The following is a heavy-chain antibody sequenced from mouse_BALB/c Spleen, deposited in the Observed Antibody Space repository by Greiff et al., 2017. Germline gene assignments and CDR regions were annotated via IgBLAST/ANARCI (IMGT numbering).Heavy chain of an antibody. V-gene: IGHV14-1*02. CDR3: AYGSSYAMDY. Sequence: EVQLQQSGAELVRPGALVKLSCKASGFNIKDYYMHWVKQRPEQGLEWIGWIDPENGNTIYDPKFQGKASITADTSSNTAYLQLSSLTSEDTAVYYCAYGSSYAMDYWGQGTSVTVSS. CDR2: IDPENGNT. D-gene: IGHD1-1*01. J-gene: IGHJ4*01. CDR1: GFNIKDYY.